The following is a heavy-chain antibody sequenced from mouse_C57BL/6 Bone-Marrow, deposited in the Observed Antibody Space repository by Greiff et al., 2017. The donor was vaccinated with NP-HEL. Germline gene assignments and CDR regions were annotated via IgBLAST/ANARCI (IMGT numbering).Heavy chain of an antibody. V-gene: IGHV8-8*01. CDR1: GFSLSTFGMG. D-gene: IGHD1-1*01. CDR2: IWWDDDK. J-gene: IGHJ1*03. Sequence: QVTLKESGPGILQPSQTLSLPCSFSGFSLSTFGMGVGWIRQPSGKGLEWLAHIWWDDDKYYNPALKSRLTISKDTSKNQVFLKIANVDTADTATYYCARYYYGSSYGYFDVWGTGTTVTVSS. CDR3: ARYYYGSSYGYFDV.